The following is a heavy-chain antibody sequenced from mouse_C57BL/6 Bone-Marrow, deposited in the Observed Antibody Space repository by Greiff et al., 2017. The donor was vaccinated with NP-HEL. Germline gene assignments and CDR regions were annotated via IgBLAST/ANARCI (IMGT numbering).Heavy chain of an antibody. V-gene: IGHV5-9-1*02. CDR2: ISSGGDYI. Sequence: EVMLVESGEGLVKPGGSLKLSCAASGFTFSSYAMSWVRQTPEKRLEWVAYISSGGDYIYYADTVKGRFTISRDNARNTLYLQMSSLKSEDTAMYYCTREDYGNSFAYWGQGTLVTVSA. J-gene: IGHJ3*01. CDR1: GFTFSSYA. CDR3: TREDYGNSFAY. D-gene: IGHD2-1*01.